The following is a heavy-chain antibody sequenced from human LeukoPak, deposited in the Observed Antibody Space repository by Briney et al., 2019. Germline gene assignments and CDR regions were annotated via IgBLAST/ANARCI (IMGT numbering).Heavy chain of an antibody. J-gene: IGHJ4*02. D-gene: IGHD6-6*01. Sequence: GSLRLSCAASGFTLSSYEMNWVRQAPGKGLEWVSYISSSGSTIYYADSVKGRFTISRDNAKNSLYLQMDSLRAEDTAVYYCARGPSSPLTHWGQGTLVTVSS. CDR3: ARGPSSPLTH. CDR1: GFTLSSYE. V-gene: IGHV3-48*03. CDR2: ISSSGSTI.